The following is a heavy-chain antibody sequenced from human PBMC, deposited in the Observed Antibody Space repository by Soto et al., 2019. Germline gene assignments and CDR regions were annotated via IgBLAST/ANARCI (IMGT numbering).Heavy chain of an antibody. J-gene: IGHJ4*02. D-gene: IGHD3-10*01. V-gene: IGHV3-30*18. CDR3: AKDLYGSGSYYASLVDLFDY. CDR1: RFTFISYG. CDR2: ISYDGSNK. Sequence: WGSLRLSCAASRFTFISYGTHCVRQSPFKWLEWVAVISYDGSNKYYADSVKGRFTISRDNSKNTLYLQMNSLRAEDTAVYYCAKDLYGSGSYYASLVDLFDYWGQGTLVTVSS.